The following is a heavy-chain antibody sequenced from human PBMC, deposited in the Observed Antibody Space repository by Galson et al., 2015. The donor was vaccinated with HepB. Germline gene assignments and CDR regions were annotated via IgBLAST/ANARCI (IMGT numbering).Heavy chain of an antibody. J-gene: IGHJ3*02. CDR3: TTAPVVVVAAPALIDI. Sequence: SLRLSCAASGFTFSNAWMSWVRQAPGKGLEWVGRVKSKTDGGTTDYSAPGKVRFTISRDDTKNTLYLQMNSLKTEDTAVYYCTTAPVVVVAAPALIDIWGQVTMVTVSS. CDR2: VKSKTDGGTT. CDR1: GFTFSNAW. V-gene: IGHV3-15*01. D-gene: IGHD2-15*01.